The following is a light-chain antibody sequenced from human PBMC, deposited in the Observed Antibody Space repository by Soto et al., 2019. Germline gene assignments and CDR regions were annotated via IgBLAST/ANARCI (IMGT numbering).Light chain of an antibody. Sequence: DIQLTQSPSSVSASVGDRVTITCRASRDIRSWLAWYQQKPGQAPNILVFAASTLQRGVPTRFSGRGSGTEFTLTIDSLQPEDFATYYCQRADSLPLTFGGGTKVDIK. CDR2: AAS. V-gene: IGKV1-12*01. J-gene: IGKJ4*01. CDR1: RDIRSW. CDR3: QRADSLPLT.